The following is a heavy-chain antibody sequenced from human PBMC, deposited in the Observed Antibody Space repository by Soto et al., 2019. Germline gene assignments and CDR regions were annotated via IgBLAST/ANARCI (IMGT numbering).Heavy chain of an antibody. Sequence: SETLSLTCTVSGGSIDSDDYYWTWIRQPPGKGLEWIGYIYSSGRTSYNPSLESRLTISIDTSKDQFSLHLNSVSAADTAVYFCARDRGNSHDFFDYWGQGTLVTVSS. CDR3: ARDRGNSHDFFDY. V-gene: IGHV4-30-4*01. J-gene: IGHJ4*02. CDR2: IYSSGRT. CDR1: GGSIDSDDYY. D-gene: IGHD1-1*01.